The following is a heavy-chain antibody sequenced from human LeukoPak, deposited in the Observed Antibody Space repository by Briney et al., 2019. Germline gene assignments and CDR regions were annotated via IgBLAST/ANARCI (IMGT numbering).Heavy chain of an antibody. CDR1: GGSISSYY. D-gene: IGHD6-13*01. V-gene: IGHV4-59*12. Sequence: SETLSLTCTVSGGSISSYYWSWIRQPPGKGLEWIGYIYYSGSTNYNPSLKSRVTISVDTSKNQFSLKLSSVTAADTAVYYCARGGHSSSWYMDYWGQGTLVTVSS. J-gene: IGHJ4*02. CDR2: IYYSGST. CDR3: ARGGHSSSWYMDY.